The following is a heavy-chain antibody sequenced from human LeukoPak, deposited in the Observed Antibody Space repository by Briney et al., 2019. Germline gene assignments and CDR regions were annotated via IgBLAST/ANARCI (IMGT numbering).Heavy chain of an antibody. J-gene: IGHJ4*02. CDR1: GYTFTSYY. CDR2: INPSGGST. CDR3: ARDQEYSGSYYRYFDF. D-gene: IGHD1-26*01. V-gene: IGHV1-46*01. Sequence: ASVKVSCKASGYTFTSYYMHWVRQAPGQGLEWMGIINPSGGSTSYAQKFQGRVTMTRDTSTSTVYMELSSLRSEDTAVYYCARDQEYSGSYYRYFDFWGQGALVTVSS.